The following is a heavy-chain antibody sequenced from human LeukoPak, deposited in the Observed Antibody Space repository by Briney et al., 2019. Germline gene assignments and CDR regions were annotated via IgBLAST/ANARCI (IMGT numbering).Heavy chain of an antibody. V-gene: IGHV3-53*01. J-gene: IGHJ4*02. D-gene: IGHD2-15*01. CDR3: AKARSAVVEAATNY. CDR1: GFTVSSNY. CDR2: IYSGGST. Sequence: PGGSLRLTCAASGFTVSSNYMSWVRQAPGKGLEWVSFIYSGGSTYYADSVKGRFSISRDNSKNTLFLQMNSPTAEDTGVYYCAKARSAVVEAATNYWGQGTRVTVSS.